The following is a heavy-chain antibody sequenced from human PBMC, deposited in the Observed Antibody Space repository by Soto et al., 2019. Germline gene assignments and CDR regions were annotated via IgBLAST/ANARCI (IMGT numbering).Heavy chain of an antibody. V-gene: IGHV3-15*01. CDR1: KVTAW. J-gene: IGHJ6*02. CDR2: IKSKADGETI. D-gene: IGHD3-10*01. CDR3: GDLDGSYFGIDV. Sequence: EVQLVASGGGLVKPGGSLRLSCGASKVTAWMSWVRQAPGKGLEWVGRIKSKADGETIDYAAPMQGRFTISRDDSKDMVYLEMNSLKIEDTAVYSCGDLDGSYFGIDVWGQGTTVTVSS.